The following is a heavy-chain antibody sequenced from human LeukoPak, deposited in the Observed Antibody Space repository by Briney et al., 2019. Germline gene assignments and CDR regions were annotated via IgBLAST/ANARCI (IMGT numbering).Heavy chain of an antibody. CDR2: IYYSGST. D-gene: IGHD1-26*01. Sequence: SETLPLTCTVSGGSISSSSSYWGWIRQPPGKGLEWIRRIYYSGSTYYIPSLRSRVTISVDTSKIQGSLKLSSVTAADTAVYYCARWDELEWACGTWGPGTLVTVSS. CDR1: GGSISSSSSY. J-gene: IGHJ5*02. V-gene: IGHV4-39*07. CDR3: ARWDELEWACGT.